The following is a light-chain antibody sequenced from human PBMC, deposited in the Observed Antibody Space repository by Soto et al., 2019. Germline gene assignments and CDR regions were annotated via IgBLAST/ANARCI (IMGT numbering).Light chain of an antibody. J-gene: IGLJ1*01. CDR3: QSYDSSLSGLDV. V-gene: IGLV1-40*01. Sequence: QSVLTQPPSVSGAPGQRVTISCTGSSSNIGAGYDVHWYQKLPGTAPKLLIYGNSNRPSGVTARFSGSKSGTSASLAITWLQAEDEADYCCQSYDSSLSGLDVFGTGTNLTVL. CDR1: SSNIGAGYD. CDR2: GNS.